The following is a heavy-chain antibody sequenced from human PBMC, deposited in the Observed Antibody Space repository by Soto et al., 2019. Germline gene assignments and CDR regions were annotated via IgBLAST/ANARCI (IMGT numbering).Heavy chain of an antibody. V-gene: IGHV4-59*01. CDR2: IYYSGST. D-gene: IGHD4-4*01. Sequence: SETLSLTCTVSGGSISSYYWSWIRQPPGKGLEWIGYIYYSGSTNYNPSLKSRVTISVDTSKNQFSLKLSSVTAADTAVYYCARDPDSNGFDPWGQGTLVTVSS. J-gene: IGHJ5*02. CDR3: ARDPDSNGFDP. CDR1: GGSISSYY.